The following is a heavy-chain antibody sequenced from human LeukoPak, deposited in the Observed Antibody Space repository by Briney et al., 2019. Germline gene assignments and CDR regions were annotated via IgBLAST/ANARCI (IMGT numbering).Heavy chain of an antibody. D-gene: IGHD3-10*02. CDR1: GFTFGNFG. CDR3: ARELVSSGTGYFDL. V-gene: IGHV3-23*01. J-gene: IGHJ2*01. Sequence: RGSLRHSCEASGFTFGNFGMTWVRQAPGKGLQWVSGITGSTTWTYYAASVKGRFTVSRDNSQNTLHLQMNSLRADDTAVYYCARELVSSGTGYFDLWGRGTLVTVSS. CDR2: ITGSTTWT.